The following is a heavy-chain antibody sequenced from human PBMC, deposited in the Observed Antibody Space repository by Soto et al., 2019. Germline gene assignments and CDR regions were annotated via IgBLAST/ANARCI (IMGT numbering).Heavy chain of an antibody. V-gene: IGHV1-2*02. Sequence: SVKVSCKASGYTFTDYFIHWGREAPVQGFEWMGWINPNSRGTNYAQKFQGRVTMTRDTSNSTAYMELRGLTSDDTAVYYCARVTLKAGNWFDPWGQGTLVTVSS. CDR1: GYTFTDYF. CDR3: ARVTLKAGNWFDP. J-gene: IGHJ5*02. CDR2: INPNSRGT.